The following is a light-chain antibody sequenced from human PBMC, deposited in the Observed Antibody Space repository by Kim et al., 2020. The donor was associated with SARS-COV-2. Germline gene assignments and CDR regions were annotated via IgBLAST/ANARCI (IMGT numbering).Light chain of an antibody. CDR1: GSDGVGYDH. V-gene: IGLV2-14*03. Sequence: GQSITISCPGTGSDGVGYDHLSCYQQYPGKAPKLMIYDVKHRPSGVSNRFSGSKSGKTASLTISGLQAEDEADYYCSSYTATTTLVFGGGTQLTVL. CDR3: SSYTATTTLV. CDR2: DVK. J-gene: IGLJ2*01.